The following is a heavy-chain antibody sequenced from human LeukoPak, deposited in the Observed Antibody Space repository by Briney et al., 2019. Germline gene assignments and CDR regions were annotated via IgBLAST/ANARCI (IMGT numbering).Heavy chain of an antibody. D-gene: IGHD3-22*01. V-gene: IGHV1-18*01. Sequence: ASVKVSCKASGYTFTSYDINWVRQAPGQGLEWMGWISAYNGNTNYAQKLQGRVTMTTDTSTSTAYMELRSLRSDDTAVYYCARGLPYDSSGYLVWLYWGQGTLVTVSS. CDR1: GYTFTSYD. J-gene: IGHJ4*02. CDR3: ARGLPYDSSGYLVWLY. CDR2: ISAYNGNT.